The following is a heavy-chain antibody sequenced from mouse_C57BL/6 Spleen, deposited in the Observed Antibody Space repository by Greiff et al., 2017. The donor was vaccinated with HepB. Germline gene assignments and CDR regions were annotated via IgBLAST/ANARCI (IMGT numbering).Heavy chain of an antibody. CDR3: ARRGINDYGSSFWYFDV. Sequence: QVQLQQPGAELVKPGASVKLSCKASGYTFTSYWMHWVKQRPGQGLEWIGMIHPNSGSTNYNEKFKSKATLTVDKSSSTAYMQLSSLTSEDSAVYYCARRGINDYGSSFWYFDVWGTGTTVTVSS. J-gene: IGHJ1*03. V-gene: IGHV1-64*01. CDR1: GYTFTSYW. D-gene: IGHD1-1*01. CDR2: IHPNSGST.